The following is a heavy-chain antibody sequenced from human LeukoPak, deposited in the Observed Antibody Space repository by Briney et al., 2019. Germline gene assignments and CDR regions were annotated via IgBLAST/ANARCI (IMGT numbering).Heavy chain of an antibody. D-gene: IGHD1-7*01. CDR3: AGTRPYYFDY. Sequence: SETLSLTCTVSGESISGFYWTWIRRPPGKGLEWIGYIYYSGSTNYNPSLKSRLTISADTSKNQFSLKLTSVTAADTAVYYCAGTRPYYFDYWGQGNLVTVSS. CDR2: IYYSGST. J-gene: IGHJ4*02. V-gene: IGHV4-59*01. CDR1: GESISGFY.